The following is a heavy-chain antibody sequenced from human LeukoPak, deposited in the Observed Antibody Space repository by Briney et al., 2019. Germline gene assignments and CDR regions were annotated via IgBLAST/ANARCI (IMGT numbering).Heavy chain of an antibody. Sequence: SETLSPTCTVSGGSISSYYWSWIRQPPGKGLEWIGYIYYSGSTNYNPSLKSRVTISVDTSKNQFSLKLSPVTAADTAVYYCARVRYSYGSIYWYFDLWGRGTLVTVSS. V-gene: IGHV4-59*01. CDR3: ARVRYSYGSIYWYFDL. D-gene: IGHD5-18*01. CDR2: IYYSGST. CDR1: GGSISSYY. J-gene: IGHJ2*01.